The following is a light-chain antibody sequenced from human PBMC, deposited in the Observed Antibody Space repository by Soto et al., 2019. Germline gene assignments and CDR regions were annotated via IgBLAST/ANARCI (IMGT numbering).Light chain of an antibody. V-gene: IGKV2-30*02. Sequence: DVVLTQSPLSLPVTPGQPASISCRSSQSLVHSSGNTYLNWFLQRPGQSPGRLIYKVSTRDSGVPDRFSGSGSDTDFTLNISRVEAEDVGIYYCMQTTHWPYTFGQGTKLEIK. J-gene: IGKJ2*01. CDR1: QSLVHSSGNTY. CDR2: KVS. CDR3: MQTTHWPYT.